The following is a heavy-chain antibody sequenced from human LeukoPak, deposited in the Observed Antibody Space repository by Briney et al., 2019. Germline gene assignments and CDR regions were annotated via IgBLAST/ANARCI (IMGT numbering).Heavy chain of an antibody. CDR2: VGDSGASA. V-gene: IGHV3-23*01. J-gene: IGHJ5*02. Sequence: PGGSLRLSCAASGLTFSNYAMSWVRQAPGKGLEWVSSVGDSGASANYTDSVKGRFTISRDISKNTLYLQMNSLRAEDTAMYYCAKGGIKRFGVVPDWFDPWGQGTLVTVSS. D-gene: IGHD3-3*01. CDR1: GLTFSNYA. CDR3: AKGGIKRFGVVPDWFDP.